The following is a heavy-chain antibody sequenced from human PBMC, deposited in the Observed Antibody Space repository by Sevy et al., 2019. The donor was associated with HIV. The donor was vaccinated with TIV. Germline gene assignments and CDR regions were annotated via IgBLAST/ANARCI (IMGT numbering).Heavy chain of an antibody. V-gene: IGHV4-34*01. CDR1: GGSFSGYY. Sequence: SETLSLTCAVYGGSFSGYYWSWIRQPPGKGLEWIGEINHSGSTNYNPSLKSRVTISVNTSKNQFSLKLSSVTAADTAVYYRARRESTYYYDSSGYYQHRLWFDPWGQGTLVTVSS. CDR2: INHSGST. CDR3: ARRESTYYYDSSGYYQHRLWFDP. D-gene: IGHD3-22*01. J-gene: IGHJ5*02.